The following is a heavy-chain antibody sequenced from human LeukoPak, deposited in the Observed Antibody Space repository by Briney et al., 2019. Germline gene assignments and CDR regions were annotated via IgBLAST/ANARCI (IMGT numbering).Heavy chain of an antibody. J-gene: IGHJ4*02. CDR3: ARDQGLLWFGELLYQLDY. Sequence: GGSLRLSCAASGFTFSSYAMHWVRQAPGKGLEWVAVISYDGSNKYYADSVKGRFTISRDNSKNTLYLQMNSLRAEDTAVYYCARDQGLLWFGELLYQLDYWGQGTLVTVSS. D-gene: IGHD3-10*01. CDR2: ISYDGSNK. V-gene: IGHV3-30*04. CDR1: GFTFSSYA.